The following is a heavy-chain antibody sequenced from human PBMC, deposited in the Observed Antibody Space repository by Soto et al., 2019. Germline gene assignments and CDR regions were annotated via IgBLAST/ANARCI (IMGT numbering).Heavy chain of an antibody. CDR3: AKVSSDRGYYYFAMDV. CDR1: GFTFRSYG. V-gene: IGHV3-30*18. Sequence: QVLLVESGGGVVQPGRSLRLSCAASGFTFRSYGMHWVRQAPGKGLEWVAVISYGGSEKYYADSVKGRFTVSRDNSKNTLYLQMNSLRAEDTAVYYCAKVSSDRGYYYFAMDVRGQGTTVTFS. D-gene: IGHD3-10*01. J-gene: IGHJ6*02. CDR2: ISYGGSEK.